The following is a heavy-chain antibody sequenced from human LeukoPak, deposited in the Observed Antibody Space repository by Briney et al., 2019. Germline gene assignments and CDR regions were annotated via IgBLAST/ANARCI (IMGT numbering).Heavy chain of an antibody. CDR1: GGSISSYY. J-gene: IGHJ4*02. D-gene: IGHD2-21*02. CDR2: IYYSGST. Sequence: SETLSLTCTVSGGSISSYYWSWIRQPPGKGLEWIGYIYYSGSTNYNPSLKSRVTISVDTSKNQFSLKLSSVTAADTAVYYCARAPRYCGGDCHGLLFDYWGQGTLVTVSS. V-gene: IGHV4-59*01. CDR3: ARAPRYCGGDCHGLLFDY.